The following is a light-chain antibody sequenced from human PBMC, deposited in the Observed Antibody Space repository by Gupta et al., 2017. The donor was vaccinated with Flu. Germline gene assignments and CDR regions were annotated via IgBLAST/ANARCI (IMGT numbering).Light chain of an antibody. J-gene: IGKJ4*01. CDR3: QQRSNWPRT. V-gene: IGKV3-11*01. CDR2: DAS. CDR1: QNISNN. Sequence: PATLSLSPGERATLSCRASQNISNNLAWYQQKPGQAPRLFIYDASNRATGTPARFSGSGSGTEFTLTISSLEPEDFAVYYCQQRSNWPRTFGGGTKVEIK.